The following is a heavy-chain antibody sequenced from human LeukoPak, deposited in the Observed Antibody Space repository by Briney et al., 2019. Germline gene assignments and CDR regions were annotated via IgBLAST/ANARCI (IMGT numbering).Heavy chain of an antibody. V-gene: IGHV3-30*04. J-gene: IGHJ3*02. CDR2: ISYDGTNK. CDR3: ARSNYYDSRSWGFDI. D-gene: IGHD3-22*01. CDR1: GFTFSSYA. Sequence: QSGGSLRFSCAASGFTFSSYAMHWVRQAPGKGLEGVTIISYDGTNKYYADSVKGRFTISRDNSKNTLVLQMNSLRAEDTAGYYCARSNYYDSRSWGFDIWGQGTMVTVSS.